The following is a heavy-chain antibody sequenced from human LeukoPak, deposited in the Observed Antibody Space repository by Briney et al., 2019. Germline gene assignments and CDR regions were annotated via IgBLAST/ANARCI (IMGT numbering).Heavy chain of an antibody. J-gene: IGHJ5*02. CDR3: AKDRGSGCRGGTCYSNWFEP. CDR1: GFSFNTYG. D-gene: IGHD2-15*01. Sequence: PGRSLRLSCAASGFSFNTYGMHWVRQAPGKGLEWVVDISYGGSDEYYADSVKGRFTISRDNSKNMLYLQMNSLRADDTAVYYCAKDRGSGCRGGTCYSNWFEPWGQGTLVTVSS. V-gene: IGHV3-30*18. CDR2: ISYGGSDE.